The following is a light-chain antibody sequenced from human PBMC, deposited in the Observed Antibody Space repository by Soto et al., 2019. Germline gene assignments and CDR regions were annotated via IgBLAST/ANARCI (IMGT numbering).Light chain of an antibody. CDR3: QAWDGGGVF. CDR1: KVGDKY. V-gene: IGLV3-1*01. J-gene: IGLJ2*01. Sequence: SYELTQPPSMSVSPGQTASIACSGNKVGDKYVSWYQQKSGESPVLVIYQDTKRPSGIPERFSGSNSGNTATLTISGTQAMDEADYYCQAWDGGGVFFGGGTQLTVL. CDR2: QDT.